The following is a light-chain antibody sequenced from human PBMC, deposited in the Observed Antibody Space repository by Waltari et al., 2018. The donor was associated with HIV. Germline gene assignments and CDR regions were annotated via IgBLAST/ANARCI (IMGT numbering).Light chain of an antibody. V-gene: IGLV2-14*03. Sequence: QSALTQPASVSGSPGQSITISCTGTSSDVGGYNYLSWYQQYPGKVPKLMIYGVSNRPSGVSNRFSASKSGNTAFLTISGLQAEDEAEYYCSSYTSRNTLVFGGGTKLTVL. CDR1: SSDVGGYNY. CDR2: GVS. CDR3: SSYTSRNTLV. J-gene: IGLJ3*02.